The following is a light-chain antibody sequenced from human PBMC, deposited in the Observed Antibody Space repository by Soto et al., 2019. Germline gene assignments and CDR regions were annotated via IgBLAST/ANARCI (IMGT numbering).Light chain of an antibody. J-gene: IGKJ3*01. CDR1: QSVTSSY. Sequence: EIVLTQSPGTLSLSPGERATLSCRASQSVTSSYLAWYRQKPGQAPRLLIYGASSRATGIPDRFSGSWSGTDFTLTISRLEPEDFAVYYCQQYGTSPLTFGPGTKVDIK. V-gene: IGKV3-20*01. CDR2: GAS. CDR3: QQYGTSPLT.